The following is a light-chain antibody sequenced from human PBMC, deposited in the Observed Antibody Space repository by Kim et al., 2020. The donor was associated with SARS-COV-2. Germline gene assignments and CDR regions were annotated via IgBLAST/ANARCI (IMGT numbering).Light chain of an antibody. V-gene: IGLV2-8*01. CDR1: DVGGYNF. CDR2: EVS. Sequence: DVGGYNFVSWYQQHPGKAPKLLIYEVSKRPSGVPDRFSGSKSGNTASLSVSGLQAEDDCFSYAGRTKMLFGGGTQLTVL. J-gene: IGLJ2*01. CDR3: FSYAGRTKML.